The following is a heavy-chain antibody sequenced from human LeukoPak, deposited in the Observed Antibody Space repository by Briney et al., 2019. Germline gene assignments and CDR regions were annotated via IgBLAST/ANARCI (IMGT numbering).Heavy chain of an antibody. V-gene: IGHV3-30*01. D-gene: IGHD1-26*01. CDR2: ISYDGSNK. J-gene: IGHJ4*02. CDR1: GFTFSSYA. Sequence: GGSLSLSCAASGFTFSSYAMHWVRPAPGKGLEWVAVISYDGSNKYYADSVKGRFTISRDNSKNTLYLQMNSLRAEDTAVYYCARGRVGAVLFSPFDYWGQGTLVTVSS. CDR3: ARGRVGAVLFSPFDY.